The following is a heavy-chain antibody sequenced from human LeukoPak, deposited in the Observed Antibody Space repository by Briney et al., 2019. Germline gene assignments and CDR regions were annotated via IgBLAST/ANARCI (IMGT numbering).Heavy chain of an antibody. CDR2: IYPGDSDT. CDR3: ARQTDGGYSGYDYNYFDY. D-gene: IGHD5-12*01. CDR1: GYSFTSYW. J-gene: IGHJ4*02. V-gene: IGHV5-51*01. Sequence: GESLKISCKGSGYSFTSYWIGWVRQMPGKGLEWMGIIYPGDSDTRYSPSFQGQVTISADKSISTAYLQWSSLKASDTAMYYCARQTDGGYSGYDYNYFDYWGQGTLVTVSS.